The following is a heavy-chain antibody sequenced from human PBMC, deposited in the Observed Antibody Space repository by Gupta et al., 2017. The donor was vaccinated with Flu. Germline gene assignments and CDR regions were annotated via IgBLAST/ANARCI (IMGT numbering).Heavy chain of an antibody. Sequence: EVQLVESGENLVQPGGSLRLSCAASGFTFSDHYMSWVRQAPGKGLEWVGRIRNEVNRYTTEYAASVKGRFTISRDDSKNSLFLQMNSLKTEDTAVYYCARSACRHSGCVERWSDPWGQGTLVTVSS. CDR3: ARSACRHSGCVERWSDP. J-gene: IGHJ5*02. D-gene: IGHD6-13*01. CDR2: IRNEVNRYTT. V-gene: IGHV3-72*01. CDR1: GFTFSDHY.